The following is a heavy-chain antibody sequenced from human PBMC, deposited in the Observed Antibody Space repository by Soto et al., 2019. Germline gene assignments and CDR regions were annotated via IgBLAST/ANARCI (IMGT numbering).Heavy chain of an antibody. Sequence: LETLPLTCTVSGGPSSGFYWSWIRQSPGKGLEWIGHIYYSGSVTSNPSLKSRVTISLDTSKNQFSLKLSSVTAADTAVYYCARRYSGYGYYFDYWGQGTLLTVSS. D-gene: IGHD5-12*01. CDR1: GGPSSGFY. CDR3: ARRYSGYGYYFDY. V-gene: IGHV4-59*01. J-gene: IGHJ4*02. CDR2: IYYSGSV.